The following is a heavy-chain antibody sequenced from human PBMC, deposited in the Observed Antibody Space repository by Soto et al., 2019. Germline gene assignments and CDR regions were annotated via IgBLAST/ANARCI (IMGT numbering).Heavy chain of an antibody. CDR2: IDPSDSYT. D-gene: IGHD6-6*01. CDR3: ARPKGSSSSEGFDY. V-gene: IGHV5-10-1*01. Sequence: GESLKISCKGSGYSFTSYWISWVRQMPGKGLEWMGRIDPSDSYTNYSPSSQGHVTISADKSISTAYLQWSSLKASDTAMYYCARPKGSSSSEGFDYWGQGTLVTVSS. CDR1: GYSFTSYW. J-gene: IGHJ4*02.